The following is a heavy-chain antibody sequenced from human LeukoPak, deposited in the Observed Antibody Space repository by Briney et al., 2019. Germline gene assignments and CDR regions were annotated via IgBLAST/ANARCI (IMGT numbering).Heavy chain of an antibody. CDR1: GFTFSSYS. Sequence: GGSLRLSCAASGFTFSSYSMNWVRQAPGKGLEWVAVISYDGSNKYYADSVKGRFTISRDNSKNTLYLQMNSLRAEDTAVYYCVVGAFDYWGQGTLVTVSS. J-gene: IGHJ4*02. CDR2: ISYDGSNK. D-gene: IGHD1-26*01. V-gene: IGHV3-30*03. CDR3: VVGAFDY.